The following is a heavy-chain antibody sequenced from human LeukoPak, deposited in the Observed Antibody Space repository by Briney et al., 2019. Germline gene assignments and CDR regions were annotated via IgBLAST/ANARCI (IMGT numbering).Heavy chain of an antibody. CDR3: ARGRPHGNDY. D-gene: IGHD4-23*01. V-gene: IGHV3-74*01. J-gene: IGHJ4*02. Sequence: GGSLRLSCAASGFTFSSYWMNWVRQAPGRGLVWVSRIASDGSSTTYADSVKGRFSISRDNAKNTLYLQMNSLRVEDTAVYYCARGRPHGNDYWGQGTLVTVSS. CDR2: IASDGSST. CDR1: GFTFSSYW.